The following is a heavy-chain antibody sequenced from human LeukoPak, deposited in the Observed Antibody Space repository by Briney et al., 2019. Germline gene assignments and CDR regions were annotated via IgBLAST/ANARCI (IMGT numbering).Heavy chain of an antibody. CDR2: IIPILGIA. D-gene: IGHD6-19*01. V-gene: IGHV1-69*04. Sequence: VASVKVSCKASGYTFTSYDINWVRQATGQGLEWMGRIIPILGIANYAQKFQGRVTITADKSTSTAYMELSSLRSEDTAVYYCAREIAVAGTNYYGMDVWGQGTTVTVSS. J-gene: IGHJ6*02. CDR3: AREIAVAGTNYYGMDV. CDR1: GYTFTSYD.